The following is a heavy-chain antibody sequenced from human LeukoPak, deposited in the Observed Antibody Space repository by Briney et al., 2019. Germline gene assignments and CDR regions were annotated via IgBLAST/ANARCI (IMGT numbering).Heavy chain of an antibody. Sequence: SETLSLTCTVSGDSFTSVTDYWAWIRQPPGKGLEWIASGDYSGGTYYNPSLESRDAISVDTSKNQFSLKLSSVTAADTAVYYCARGRTSRGIAARRGPFDYWGQGTLVTVSS. CDR1: GDSFTSVTDY. CDR2: GDYSGGT. CDR3: ARGRTSRGIAARRGPFDY. V-gene: IGHV4-39*07. D-gene: IGHD6-6*01. J-gene: IGHJ4*02.